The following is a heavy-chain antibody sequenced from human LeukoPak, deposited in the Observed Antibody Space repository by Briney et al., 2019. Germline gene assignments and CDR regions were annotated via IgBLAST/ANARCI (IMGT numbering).Heavy chain of an antibody. Sequence: ASVKVSCKASGYIFTGYYLHWVRQAPGQGLESMGWINPDSGDTNFAQKFQGRVSMTRDTSISTAYMELSRLRSDDTAYYYCARDPYYHDNRGYRNNWCDPWGQGTLVTVSS. CDR2: INPDSGDT. D-gene: IGHD3-22*01. J-gene: IGHJ5*02. V-gene: IGHV1-2*02. CDR3: ARDPYYHDNRGYRNNWCDP. CDR1: GYIFTGYY.